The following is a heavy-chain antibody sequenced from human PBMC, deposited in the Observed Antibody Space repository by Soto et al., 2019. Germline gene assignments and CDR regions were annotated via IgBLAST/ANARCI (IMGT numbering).Heavy chain of an antibody. Sequence: QVQLQESGPGLVKPSETLSLTCTVSGGSISSYYWSWIRQPPGKGLEWIGYIYYSGTTNYNPSLQSRVTISVDTAKNQFSLKLSSVTSADTAVYYCARDRRSGWYYFDYWGQGTLVTVSS. J-gene: IGHJ4*02. V-gene: IGHV4-59*01. CDR1: GGSISSYY. CDR3: ARDRRSGWYYFDY. D-gene: IGHD6-19*01. CDR2: IYYSGTT.